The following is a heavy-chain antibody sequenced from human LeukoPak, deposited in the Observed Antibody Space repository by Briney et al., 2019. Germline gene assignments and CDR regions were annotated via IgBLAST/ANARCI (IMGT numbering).Heavy chain of an antibody. D-gene: IGHD6-13*01. CDR3: AREAAGAYFDY. CDR1: GFTFSSYA. Sequence: GGSLRLSCAASGFTFSSYAMNWVRQAPGKGLEWVSSISSSSSYIYYADSVKGRFTISRDNAKNSLYLQMNSLRAEDTAVYYCAREAAGAYFDYWGQGTLVTVSS. V-gene: IGHV3-21*01. CDR2: ISSSSSYI. J-gene: IGHJ4*02.